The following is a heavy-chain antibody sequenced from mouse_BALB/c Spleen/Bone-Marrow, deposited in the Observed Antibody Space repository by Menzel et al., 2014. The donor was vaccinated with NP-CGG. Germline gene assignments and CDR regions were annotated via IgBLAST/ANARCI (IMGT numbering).Heavy chain of an antibody. D-gene: IGHD1-1*02. Sequence: VQLQQSGAELVKPGASVKLSCKASGYTFTSYYMYWVKQRPGQGLEWIGGINPSNGGTNFNEKFKSKATLTVDKSSSAAYMQLGSLTSEDSSVYYCTRYTYGAFPYYYPMEYCCQGPTATASS. CDR2: INPSNGGT. CDR3: TRYTYGAFPYYYPMEY. CDR1: GYTFTSYY. V-gene: IGHV1S81*02. J-gene: IGHJ4*01.